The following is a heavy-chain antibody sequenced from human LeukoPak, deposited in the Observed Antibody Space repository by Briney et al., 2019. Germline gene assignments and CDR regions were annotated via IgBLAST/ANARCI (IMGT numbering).Heavy chain of an antibody. Sequence: GASVKVSCKVSGYTLTELSMHWVRQAPGKGLEWMGGFDPEDGETIYAQKFQGRVTMTEDTSTDTAYMELSSLRSEDTAVYYCATVLRYFDWLLPRSDYWGQGTLVTVSS. D-gene: IGHD3-9*01. V-gene: IGHV1-24*01. CDR1: GYTLTELS. CDR2: FDPEDGET. CDR3: ATVLRYFDWLLPRSDY. J-gene: IGHJ4*02.